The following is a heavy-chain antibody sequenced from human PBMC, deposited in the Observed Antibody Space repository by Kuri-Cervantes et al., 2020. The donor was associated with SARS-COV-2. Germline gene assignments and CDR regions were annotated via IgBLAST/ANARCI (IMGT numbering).Heavy chain of an antibody. CDR2: INPDGSYT. V-gene: IGHV3-74*01. J-gene: IGHJ4*02. CDR1: GFTFSGHW. D-gene: IGHD1-1*01. CDR3: VRDRDHWNFDY. Sequence: GESLKISCAASGFTFSGHWIHWVRQAPGKGLVWVSRINPDGSYTNNAESVKGRFTLSRDNAKNMLFLQMNSLRAEDTAVYYCVRDRDHWNFDYWGQGTLVTVSS.